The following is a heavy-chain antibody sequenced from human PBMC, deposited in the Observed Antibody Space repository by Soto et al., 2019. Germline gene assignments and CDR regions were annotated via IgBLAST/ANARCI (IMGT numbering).Heavy chain of an antibody. Sequence: QVQLVQSGAEVKKPGASVKISCKASGYTFTWYAIHWVRQAPGQRLEWMGWINAGNGNTRYSQKFQARLTITRDTSAPTAYMEPSSLRSEDTAVFYCARGNYYDNSGTYYYYGMDVWGQGTTVTVSS. CDR2: INAGNGNT. J-gene: IGHJ6*02. D-gene: IGHD3-22*01. CDR3: ARGNYYDNSGTYYYYGMDV. CDR1: GYTFTWYA. V-gene: IGHV1-3*01.